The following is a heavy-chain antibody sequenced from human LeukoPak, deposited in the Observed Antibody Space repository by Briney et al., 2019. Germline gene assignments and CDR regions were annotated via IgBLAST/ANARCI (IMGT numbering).Heavy chain of an antibody. V-gene: IGHV3-48*02. CDR3: VRDSSVA. Sequence: GGSLRLSCAASGFTFSGFSMNWVRQAPRKGLEWISYISTYSTTKFYADSVKGRFTISRDNAKNSLYLQMDSLRDEDTAVYYCVRDSSVAWGQGTLVTVSS. CDR1: GFTFSGFS. J-gene: IGHJ5*02. CDR2: ISTYSTTK. D-gene: IGHD2-2*01.